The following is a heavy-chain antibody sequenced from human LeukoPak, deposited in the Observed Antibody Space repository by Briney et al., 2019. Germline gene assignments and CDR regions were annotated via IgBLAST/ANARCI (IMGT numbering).Heavy chain of an antibody. CDR2: INAGNGNT. CDR1: GFTFSSYA. CDR3: ARARYETRIWPKSRYDYYHYMDV. J-gene: IGHJ6*03. Sequence: GRSLRLSCAASGFTFSSYAMHWVRQAPGQRLEWMGWINAGNGNTKYSQEFQDRVTITRDTSASTAYMELSSLRSEDMAVYYCARARYETRIWPKSRYDYYHYMDVWGKGTTVTVSS. V-gene: IGHV1-3*03. D-gene: IGHD3-3*01.